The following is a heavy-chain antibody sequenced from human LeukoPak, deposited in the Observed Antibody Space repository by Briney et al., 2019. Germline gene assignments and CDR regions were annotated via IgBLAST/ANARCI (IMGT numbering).Heavy chain of an antibody. CDR3: AQQLGYCSGGTCYFTY. CDR2: ISNSGGDT. Sequence: ETLSLTCTVSGGSVSSGSYYWSWVRQAPGKGLEWVAAISNSGGDTFYSDSGKGRFTIARDNSKNTLYLQMNSLRVDDTAVYYCAQQLGYCSGGTCYFTYWGQGTLVTVSS. J-gene: IGHJ1*01. V-gene: IGHV3-23*01. CDR1: GGSVSSGSYY. D-gene: IGHD2-15*01.